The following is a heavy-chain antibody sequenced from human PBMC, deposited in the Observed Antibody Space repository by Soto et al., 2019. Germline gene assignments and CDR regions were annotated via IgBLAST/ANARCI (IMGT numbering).Heavy chain of an antibody. J-gene: IGHJ4*02. CDR2: ISYDGSNK. D-gene: IGHD3-10*01. Sequence: GGSLRLSCAASGFTFSSYGMHWVRQAPGKGLEWVAVISYDGSNKYYADSVKGRFTISRDNSKNTLYLQMNSLRAEDTAVYYCAKLLLWFGEYPKALDYWGQGTLVTVSS. V-gene: IGHV3-30*18. CDR1: GFTFSSYG. CDR3: AKLLLWFGEYPKALDY.